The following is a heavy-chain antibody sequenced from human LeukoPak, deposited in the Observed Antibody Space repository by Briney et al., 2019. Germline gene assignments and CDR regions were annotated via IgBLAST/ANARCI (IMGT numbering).Heavy chain of an antibody. CDR3: ARGGVRGVIIMAGQFDY. CDR1: GYTFTSYG. J-gene: IGHJ4*02. D-gene: IGHD3-10*01. CDR2: INPNSGGT. Sequence: ASVKVSCKASGYTFTSYGISWVRQAPGQGLEWMGWINPNSGGTNYAQKFQGRVTMTRDTSISTAYMGLSRLRSDDTAVYYCARGGVRGVIIMAGQFDYWGQGTLVTVSS. V-gene: IGHV1-2*02.